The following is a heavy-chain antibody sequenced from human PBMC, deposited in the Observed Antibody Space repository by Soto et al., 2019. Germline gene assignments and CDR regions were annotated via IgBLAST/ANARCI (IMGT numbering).Heavy chain of an antibody. V-gene: IGHV4-39*01. J-gene: IGHJ6*02. CDR2: IYYSGST. D-gene: IGHD3-3*01. CDR3: ARHPLYDFWSGYYTYYYYGMDV. CDR1: GGSISSSSYY. Sequence: PSETLSLTCTVSGGSISSSSYYWGWIRQPPGKGLEWIGSIYYSGSTYYNPSPKSRVTISVDTSKNQFSLKLSSVTAADTAVYYCARHPLYDFWSGYYTYYYYGMDVWGQGTTVT.